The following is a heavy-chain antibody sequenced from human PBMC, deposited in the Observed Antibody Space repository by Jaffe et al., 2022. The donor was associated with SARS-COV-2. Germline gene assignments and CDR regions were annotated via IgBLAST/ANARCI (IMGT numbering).Heavy chain of an antibody. D-gene: IGHD6-13*01. CDR1: GFTFSNAW. J-gene: IGHJ4*02. Sequence: EVQLVESGGGLVKPGGSLRLSCAASGFTFSNAWMSWVRQAPGKGLEWVGRIKSKTDGGTTDYAAPVKGRFTISRDDSKNTLYLQMNSLKTEDTAVYYCTTELIPQYIAAAGFFDYWGQGTLVTVSS. CDR3: TTELIPQYIAAAGFFDY. CDR2: IKSKTDGGTT. V-gene: IGHV3-15*01.